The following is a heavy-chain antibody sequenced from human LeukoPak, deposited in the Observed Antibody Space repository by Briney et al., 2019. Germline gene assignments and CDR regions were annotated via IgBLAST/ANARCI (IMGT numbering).Heavy chain of an antibody. Sequence: GGSLRLSCAASGFTFSSYSMNWVRQAPGKGLEWVSSISSSSSYIYYADSVKGRFTISRDNAKNSLYLQMNSLRAEDTAVYYCARDRDGDYYFDYWGPGTLVTVSS. J-gene: IGHJ4*02. CDR3: ARDRDGDYYFDY. CDR2: ISSSSSYI. D-gene: IGHD4-17*01. V-gene: IGHV3-21*01. CDR1: GFTFSSYS.